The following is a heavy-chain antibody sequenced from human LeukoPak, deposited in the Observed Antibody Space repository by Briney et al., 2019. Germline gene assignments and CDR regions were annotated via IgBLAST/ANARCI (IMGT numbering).Heavy chain of an antibody. J-gene: IGHJ3*02. CDR3: ATESGSGSYVVTDNDAFDI. V-gene: IGHV4-59*01. CDR2: IYYSGST. CDR1: GGSISSYY. Sequence: SETLSLTCTVSGGSISSYYWSWIRQPPGKGLEWIGYIYYSGSTNYNPSLKSRVTISVDTSKNQFSLKLSSVTAADTAVYYCATESGSGSYVVTDNDAFDIWGQGTMVTVSS. D-gene: IGHD1-26*01.